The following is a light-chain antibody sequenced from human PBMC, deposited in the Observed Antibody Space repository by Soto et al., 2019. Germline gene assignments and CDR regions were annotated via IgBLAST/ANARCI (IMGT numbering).Light chain of an antibody. Sequence: QLVLTQPASVSGSPGPSITLSCTGTSSDFGGYNYVSWFQQHPGKAPQLMIYDVSTRPSGVSNRFSGSKSGNTASLTISGLQAEDEADYYCSSYTSSSTLVFGGGTKLTVL. CDR2: DVS. V-gene: IGLV2-14*03. CDR3: SSYTSSSTLV. J-gene: IGLJ2*01. CDR1: SSDFGGYNY.